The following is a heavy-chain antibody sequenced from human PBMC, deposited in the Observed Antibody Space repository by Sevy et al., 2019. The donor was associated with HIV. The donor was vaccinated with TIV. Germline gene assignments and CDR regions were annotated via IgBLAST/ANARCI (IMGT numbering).Heavy chain of an antibody. Sequence: GGSLRLSCAASGFTFTSFSMHWVRQAPGKELEWVATIAYDGSNKYYADSVKGRFTISRDNSKNYLYLQMNSLRAEDTAVYCCALERLSSNVAEYFQYWGQGTLVTVSS. CDR2: IAYDGSNK. CDR3: ALERLSSNVAEYFQY. D-gene: IGHD1-1*01. V-gene: IGHV3-30-3*01. CDR1: GFTFTSFS. J-gene: IGHJ1*01.